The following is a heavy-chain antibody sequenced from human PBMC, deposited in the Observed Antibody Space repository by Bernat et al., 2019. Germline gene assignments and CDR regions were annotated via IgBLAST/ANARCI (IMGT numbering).Heavy chain of an antibody. Sequence: QVQLQESGPGLLKPSETLSLTCTVSGDSINYYYWSWIRQPAGKGLEWIGRIYASGSTNYNPTLKSRVTMSIDTSNNQFSLNIWSVTAAATAVYYCARLYSQSWSEYYFDYWGQGILVTVSP. CDR1: GDSINYYY. D-gene: IGHD6-13*01. J-gene: IGHJ4*02. V-gene: IGHV4-4*07. CDR2: IYASGST. CDR3: ARLYSQSWSEYYFDY.